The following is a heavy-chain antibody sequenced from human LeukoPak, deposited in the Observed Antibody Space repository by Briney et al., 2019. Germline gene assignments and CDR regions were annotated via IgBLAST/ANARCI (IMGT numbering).Heavy chain of an antibody. D-gene: IGHD2-15*01. J-gene: IGHJ4*02. CDR3: ARGVHSYYFDY. V-gene: IGHV6-1*01. CDR1: GDSVSSDSAA. Sequence: SQTLSLTCAISGDSVSSDSAAGSWIRQSPSRGLEWLGRTYYRSKWYNDYAISVKSRITINPDTSKNQFFLQLNSVTPEDTAVYYCARGVHSYYFDYWGQGTLVTVSS. CDR2: TYYRSKWYN.